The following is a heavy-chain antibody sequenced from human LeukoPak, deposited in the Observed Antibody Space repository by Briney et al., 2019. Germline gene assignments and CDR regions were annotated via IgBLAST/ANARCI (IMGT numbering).Heavy chain of an antibody. CDR3: ARHGEGYGAFDI. Sequence: SETLSLTCTVSGGSISSSSYYWGWIRQPPGKGLEWIGSIYYTGSTYYNPSPKSRVTMSVDTSKNQFSLKLSSVTAADTAVYFCARHGEGYGAFDIWGQGTMVTVSS. CDR2: IYYTGST. CDR1: GGSISSSSYY. J-gene: IGHJ3*02. D-gene: IGHD3-10*01. V-gene: IGHV4-39*01.